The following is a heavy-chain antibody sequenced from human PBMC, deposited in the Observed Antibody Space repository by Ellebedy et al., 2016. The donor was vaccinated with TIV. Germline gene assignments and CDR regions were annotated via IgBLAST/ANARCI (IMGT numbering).Heavy chain of an antibody. CDR3: ARNSHFDWSFYIDH. CDR2: INEDGTKK. D-gene: IGHD3-9*01. J-gene: IGHJ4*02. Sequence: GGSLRLSCTASGLTLNNYWMTWVRQAPGKGLEWVANINEDGTKKHCLDSVRGRFTISRDYAGNSLFLQMNSLGAEYTAVYFCARNSHFDWSFYIDHWGQGTLVTVSS. CDR1: GLTLNNYW. V-gene: IGHV3-7*01.